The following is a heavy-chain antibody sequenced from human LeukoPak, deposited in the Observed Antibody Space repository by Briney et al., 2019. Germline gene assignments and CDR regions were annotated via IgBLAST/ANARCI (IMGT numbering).Heavy chain of an antibody. CDR3: AFIPTVLLKEYYFDY. CDR2: FDPGDGET. V-gene: IGHV1-24*01. J-gene: IGHJ4*02. D-gene: IGHD3-10*01. CDR1: GYTLTELS. Sequence: ASVKVSCKVSGYTLTELSMHWVRQAPGKGLEWMGGFDPGDGETIYAQKFQGRVTMTEDTSTDTAYMELSSLRSEDTAVYYCAFIPTVLLKEYYFDYWGQGTLVTVSS.